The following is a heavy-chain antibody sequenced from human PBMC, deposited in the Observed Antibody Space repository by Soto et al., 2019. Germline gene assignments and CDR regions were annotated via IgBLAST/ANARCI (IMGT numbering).Heavy chain of an antibody. CDR3: ARVGWEDDSSGSFAY. D-gene: IGHD3-22*01. Sequence: QVQLQESGPGLVKPSETLSLTCTVSGGSVSSGSYYWSWIRQPPGKGLEWIGYIYYSGSTNYNPSLKSPVTISVDTSKNQFSLKLSSVTAADTAVYYCARVGWEDDSSGSFAYWGQGTLVTGSS. J-gene: IGHJ4*02. V-gene: IGHV4-61*01. CDR1: GGSVSSGSYY. CDR2: IYYSGST.